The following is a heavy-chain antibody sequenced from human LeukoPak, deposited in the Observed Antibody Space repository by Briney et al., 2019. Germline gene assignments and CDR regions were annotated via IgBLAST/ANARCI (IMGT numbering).Heavy chain of an antibody. CDR1: GFTFSSYA. D-gene: IGHD3-10*01. CDR3: AKDPQLVGFQGAWFDP. V-gene: IGHV3-23*01. Sequence: GGSLRLSCAASGFTFSSYAMSWVRQAPGKGLEWVSAISGSGGSTYYADSVKGRFSISRDNSKHTLYLQMNSLRAEDTAVYYCAKDPQLVGFQGAWFDPWGQGNLVTVSS. J-gene: IGHJ5*02. CDR2: ISGSGGST.